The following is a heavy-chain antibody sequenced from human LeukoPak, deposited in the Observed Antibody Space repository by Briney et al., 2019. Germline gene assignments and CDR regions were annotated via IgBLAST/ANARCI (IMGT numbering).Heavy chain of an antibody. D-gene: IGHD5-24*01. V-gene: IGHV3-48*04. J-gene: IGHJ4*02. Sequence: GGSLRLSCAASGFTFSSYWMSWVRQAPGKGLEWVSYISSSGSTIYYADSVKGRFTISRDNAKNSLYLQMNSLRAEDTAVYYCARGRWATPLPYYFDYWGQGTLVTVSS. CDR2: ISSSGSTI. CDR3: ARGRWATPLPYYFDY. CDR1: GFTFSSYW.